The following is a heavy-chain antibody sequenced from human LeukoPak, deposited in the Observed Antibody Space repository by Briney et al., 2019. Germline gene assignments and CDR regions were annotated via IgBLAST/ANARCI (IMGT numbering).Heavy chain of an antibody. CDR3: ARDGITMIVDQFDY. Sequence: ASVKVSCKASGGTFSSYAISWVRQAPGQGLEWMGWISAYNGNTNYAQKLQGRVTMTTDTSTSTAYMELRSLRSDDTAVYYCARDGITMIVDQFDYWGQGTLVTVSS. CDR1: GGTFSSYA. V-gene: IGHV1-18*01. CDR2: ISAYNGNT. D-gene: IGHD3-22*01. J-gene: IGHJ4*02.